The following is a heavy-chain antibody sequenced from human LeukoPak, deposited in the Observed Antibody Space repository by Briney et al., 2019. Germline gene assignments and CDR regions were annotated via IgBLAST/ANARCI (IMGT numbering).Heavy chain of an antibody. CDR1: RFTFSDYY. CDR2: ISYDGSNK. V-gene: IGHV3-30*18. J-gene: IGHJ3*02. CDR3: AKPDYVWGSYVAFDI. Sequence: GGSLTLSCLSSRFTFSDYYMHWIGQPPGKGLEWVAVISYDGSNKYYADSVKGRFTISRDNSKNTLYLQMNSLRAEDTAVYYCAKPDYVWGSYVAFDIWGQGTMVTVSS. D-gene: IGHD3-16*01.